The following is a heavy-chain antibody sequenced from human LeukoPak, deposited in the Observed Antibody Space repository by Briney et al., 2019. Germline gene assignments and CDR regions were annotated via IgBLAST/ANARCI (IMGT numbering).Heavy chain of an antibody. V-gene: IGHV3-7*04. Sequence: GGSLRLSCVASGFPFSSYWMTWVRQAPGKGLEWVANIKQDGSKKSYVDSVKSRFTISRDNAKNSLYLQMNSLRAEDTTIYYCTRVGYIDEGIDYWGQGTLVTVSS. CDR2: IKQDGSKK. J-gene: IGHJ4*02. CDR1: GFPFSSYW. CDR3: TRVGYIDEGIDY. D-gene: IGHD5-24*01.